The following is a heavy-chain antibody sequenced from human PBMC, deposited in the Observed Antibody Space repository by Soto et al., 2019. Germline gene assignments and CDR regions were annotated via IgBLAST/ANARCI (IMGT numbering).Heavy chain of an antibody. J-gene: IGHJ4*02. CDR1: GFTFTSSA. CDR2: IVVGSGNT. CDR3: AAAPRGGWYEYYFDY. D-gene: IGHD6-19*01. V-gene: IGHV1-58*01. Sequence: QMQLVQSGPEVKKPGTSVKVSRKASGFTFTSSAVQWVRQARGQRLEWIGWIVVGSGNTNYAQKFQERVTITRDMSTSTAYMELSSLRSEDSAVYYCAAAPRGGWYEYYFDYWGQGTLVTVSS.